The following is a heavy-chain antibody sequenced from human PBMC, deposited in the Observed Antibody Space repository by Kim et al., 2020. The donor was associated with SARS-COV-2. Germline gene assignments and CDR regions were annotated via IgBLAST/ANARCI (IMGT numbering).Heavy chain of an antibody. V-gene: IGHV4-31*02. CDR3: ARGGYDPGGVDY. Sequence: YYNPSLKSRVTISVDTSKNQFSLKLSSVTAADTAVYYCARGGYDPGGVDYWGQGTLVTVSS. D-gene: IGHD5-12*01. J-gene: IGHJ4*02.